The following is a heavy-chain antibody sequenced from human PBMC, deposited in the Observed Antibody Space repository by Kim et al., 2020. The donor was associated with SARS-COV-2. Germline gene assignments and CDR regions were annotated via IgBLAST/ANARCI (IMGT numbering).Heavy chain of an antibody. J-gene: IGHJ4*02. Sequence: NTGYAQKFQGRVTMTRNTSISTAYMELSSLRSEDTAVYYCARDGSRHVDYWGQGTLVTVSS. D-gene: IGHD6-13*01. CDR2: NT. CDR3: ARDGSRHVDY. V-gene: IGHV1-8*01.